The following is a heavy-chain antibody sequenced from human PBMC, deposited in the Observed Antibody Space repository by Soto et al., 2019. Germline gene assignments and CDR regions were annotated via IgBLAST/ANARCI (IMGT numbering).Heavy chain of an antibody. D-gene: IGHD3-3*01. Sequence: GESLKISCKGSGYSFTSYWIGWVRQMPGKGLEWMGIIYPGDSDTRYSPSFQGQVTISADKSISTAYLQWSSLKASDTAMYYCARGVWSGYHYYYYYYMDVWGKGTTVTVSS. CDR1: GYSFTSYW. V-gene: IGHV5-51*01. CDR2: IYPGDSDT. J-gene: IGHJ6*03. CDR3: ARGVWSGYHYYYYYYMDV.